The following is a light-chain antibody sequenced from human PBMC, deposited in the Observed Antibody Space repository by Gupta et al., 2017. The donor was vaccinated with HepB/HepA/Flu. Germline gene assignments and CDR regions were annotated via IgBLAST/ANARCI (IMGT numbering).Light chain of an antibody. CDR1: SSDVGSYNF. CDR3: YSNAGGGTYV. J-gene: IGLJ1*01. Sequence: QSALPQPAFVSESPGQAITISCTGTSSDVGSYNFVSWFLQHPGKSPKLMVYEVTRRPAGVASRFSASKSGNTASLTISAHEEEDEADYYCYSNAGGGTYVFGTGTKLTVL. CDR2: EVT. V-gene: IGLV2-23*02.